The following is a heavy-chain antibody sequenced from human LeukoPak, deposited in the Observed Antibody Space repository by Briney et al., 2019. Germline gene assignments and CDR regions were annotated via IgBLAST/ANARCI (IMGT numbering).Heavy chain of an antibody. CDR3: AREGRGVADAFDI. CDR1: GFTFSSYA. V-gene: IGHV3-30-3*01. Sequence: PGRSLRLSFAASGFTFSSYAMHWVRQAPGKGLEWVAVISYDGSNKYYADSVKGRFTISRDNSKNTLYLQMNSLRAEDTAVYYCAREGRGVADAFDIWGQGTMVTVSS. CDR2: ISYDGSNK. D-gene: IGHD3-10*01. J-gene: IGHJ3*02.